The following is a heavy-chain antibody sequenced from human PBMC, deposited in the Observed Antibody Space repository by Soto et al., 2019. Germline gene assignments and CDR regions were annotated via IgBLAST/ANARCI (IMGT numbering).Heavy chain of an antibody. CDR3: ARHGGPGWQSFYAMDV. V-gene: IGHV5-51*01. Sequence: EVQLVQSGTEGKKPGESLKISCKASGYNFPNYWFGWVRQMPGKGLEFMGIIYPDDSDTRYSPSFQGQVTISSDKSLTTAYMHWSSLKASDNAIYYCARHGGPGWQSFYAMDVWGQGTTVTVSS. D-gene: IGHD6-19*01. CDR1: GYNFPNYW. CDR2: IYPDDSDT. J-gene: IGHJ6*02.